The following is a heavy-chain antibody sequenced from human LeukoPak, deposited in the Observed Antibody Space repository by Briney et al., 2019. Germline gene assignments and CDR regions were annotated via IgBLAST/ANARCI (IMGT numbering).Heavy chain of an antibody. CDR2: ISSSSSYI. J-gene: IGHJ3*02. V-gene: IGHV3-21*01. Sequence: GGSLRLSCAASGFTYSSYEMNWVRQAPGKGLEWVSSISSSSSYIYYADAVKGRFTIPRDNAKNSLYLKRNMRTAEDTAVYYCARDRGIGEIVGATVVLRAFDIWGQGTMVTVSS. CDR1: GFTYSSYE. CDR3: ARDRGIGEIVGATVVLRAFDI. D-gene: IGHD1-26*01.